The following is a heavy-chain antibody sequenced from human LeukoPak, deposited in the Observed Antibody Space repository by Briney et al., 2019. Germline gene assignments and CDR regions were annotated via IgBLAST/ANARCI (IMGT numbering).Heavy chain of an antibody. V-gene: IGHV4-38-2*02. Sequence: SETLSLTCTVSGYSISSGYFWGWIRQTPGTGLEWIGSLSHSGNSHYNPSLQSRVAISIDTSKKQFSLNLSSVTATDTAVYYCARGILGSSSWRSGFDPWGQGTLVTVSS. D-gene: IGHD6-13*01. CDR2: LSHSGNS. CDR1: GYSISSGYF. CDR3: ARGILGSSSWRSGFDP. J-gene: IGHJ5*02.